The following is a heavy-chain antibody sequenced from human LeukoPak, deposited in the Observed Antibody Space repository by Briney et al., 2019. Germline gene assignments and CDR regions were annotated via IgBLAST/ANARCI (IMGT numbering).Heavy chain of an antibody. CDR2: IWYDGSNK. Sequence: AGGSLRLSCAASGFTFSSYGMHWVRQAPGKGLEWVAVIWYDGSNKYYADSVKGRFTISRDNSQNTLYLQMNSLRAEDTAVYYCARGGSGETAAAGIPFDYWGQGTLVTVSS. J-gene: IGHJ4*02. CDR1: GFTFSSYG. D-gene: IGHD6-13*01. CDR3: ARGGSGETAAAGIPFDY. V-gene: IGHV3-33*01.